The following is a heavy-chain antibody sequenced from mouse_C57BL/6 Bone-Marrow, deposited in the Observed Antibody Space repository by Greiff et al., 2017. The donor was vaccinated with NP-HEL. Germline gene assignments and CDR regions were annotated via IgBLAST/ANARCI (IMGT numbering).Heavy chain of an antibody. CDR1: GFTFSDYG. V-gene: IGHV5-15*01. D-gene: IGHD1-1*01. Sequence: EVQVVESGGGLVQPGGSLKLSCAASGFTFSDYGMAWVRQAPRTGPEWVAFISNLAYSIYYADTVTGRFTISRENAKNTLYLEMSSLRSEDTAMYYCARTYYGSRNYAMDYWGQGTSVTVSS. CDR3: ARTYYGSRNYAMDY. J-gene: IGHJ4*01. CDR2: ISNLAYSI.